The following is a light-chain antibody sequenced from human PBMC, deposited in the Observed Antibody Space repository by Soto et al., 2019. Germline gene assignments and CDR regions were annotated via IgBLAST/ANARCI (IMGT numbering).Light chain of an antibody. Sequence: ELVMTHSPATLSVSPGERATLSCRASQSVSSNLAWYQQKPGQAPRLLIYGASTRATGIPARFSGSGSGTEFTLTISSLQSEDFAVYYCQQYNNWPPGLTFGGGTKVDIK. CDR2: GAS. V-gene: IGKV3-15*01. CDR3: QQYNNWPPGLT. CDR1: QSVSSN. J-gene: IGKJ4*01.